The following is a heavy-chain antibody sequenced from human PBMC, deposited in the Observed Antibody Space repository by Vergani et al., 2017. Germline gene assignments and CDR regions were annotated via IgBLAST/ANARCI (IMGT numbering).Heavy chain of an antibody. Sequence: EVQLVESGGGLVQPGGSLRLSCSASGFTFSSYAMHWVRQAPGKGLEYVSAISSNGGSTYYADSVKGRFTISRDNSKNTLYLQMSSLRAEDTAVYYCLKGIVATEYYYYGMDVLVQGTTVTVSS. CDR3: LKGIVATEYYYYGMDV. V-gene: IGHV3-64D*06. CDR1: GFTFSSYA. D-gene: IGHD5-12*01. J-gene: IGHJ6*02. CDR2: ISSNGGST.